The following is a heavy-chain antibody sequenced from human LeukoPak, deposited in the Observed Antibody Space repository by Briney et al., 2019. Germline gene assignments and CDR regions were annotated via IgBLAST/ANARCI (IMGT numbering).Heavy chain of an antibody. J-gene: IGHJ2*01. D-gene: IGHD1-26*01. Sequence: PSETLSLTCAVSGGSISSRNWWSWVRQPPGKGLEWIGEIYHSGSTNYSPSLKSRVTISVDTSKNQFSLKLSSVTAADTAVYYCARDRLVGAGWYFDLWGRGTLVTVSS. CDR1: GGSISSRNW. CDR3: ARDRLVGAGWYFDL. CDR2: IYHSGST. V-gene: IGHV4-4*02.